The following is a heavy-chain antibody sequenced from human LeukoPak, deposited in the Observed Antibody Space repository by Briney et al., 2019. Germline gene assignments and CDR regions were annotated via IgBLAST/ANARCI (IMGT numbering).Heavy chain of an antibody. D-gene: IGHD3-22*01. Sequence: GGSLRLSCAASGFTFSSYWMSWVRQAPGKGLEGVASIKHDESEKYYVDSLKGRITISRDNAKNSLFLQMNSLRAEDTAVYFCARQGYYDRSGYYSWGQGTLVTVSS. V-gene: IGHV3-7*01. J-gene: IGHJ4*02. CDR3: ARQGYYDRSGYYS. CDR2: IKHDESEK. CDR1: GFTFSSYW.